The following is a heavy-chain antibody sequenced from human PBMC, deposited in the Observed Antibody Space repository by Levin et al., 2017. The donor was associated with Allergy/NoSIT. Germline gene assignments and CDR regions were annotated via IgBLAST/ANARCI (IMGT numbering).Heavy chain of an antibody. Sequence: PGGSLRLSCAASGFTFSNAWMSWVRQAPGKGLEWVGRIKSKTDGGTTDYAAPVKGRFTISRDDSKNTLYLQMNSLKTEDTAVYYCTTADNWNDWFGYYYGMDVWGQGTTVTVSS. J-gene: IGHJ6*02. CDR3: TTADNWNDWFGYYYGMDV. CDR2: IKSKTDGGTT. V-gene: IGHV3-15*01. CDR1: GFTFSNAW. D-gene: IGHD1-1*01.